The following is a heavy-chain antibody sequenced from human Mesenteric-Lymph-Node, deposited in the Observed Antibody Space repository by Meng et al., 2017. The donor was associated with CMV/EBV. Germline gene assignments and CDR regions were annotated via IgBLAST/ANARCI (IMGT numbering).Heavy chain of an antibody. CDR1: GFTFSYYY. CDR3: AKDREGVSPDYYDY. V-gene: IGHV3-23*01. Sequence: GESLKISCAASGFTFSYYYVSGVRLAPGKGLEWVSGIGGSSGGTNYADSVKGRFTISRDNSKNTLYLQMNSLRAEDTAIYYCAKDREGVSPDYYDYWGQGTLVTVSS. CDR2: IGGSSGGT. J-gene: IGHJ4*02.